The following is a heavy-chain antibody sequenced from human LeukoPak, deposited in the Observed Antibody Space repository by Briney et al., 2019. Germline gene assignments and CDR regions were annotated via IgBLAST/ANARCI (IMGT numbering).Heavy chain of an antibody. CDR1: GYTFTGYY. CDR2: INPNSGGT. CDR3: ARGGSCGYSGYPSWSCLLGMDV. D-gene: IGHD5-12*01. J-gene: IGHJ6*02. Sequence: ASVKVSCKASGYTFTGYYMHWVRQAPGQGLEWMGWINPNSGGTNYAQKFQGWVTMTRDTSISTAYMELSRLRSDDTAVYYCARGGSCGYSGYPSWSCLLGMDVWGQGTTVTVSS. V-gene: IGHV1-2*04.